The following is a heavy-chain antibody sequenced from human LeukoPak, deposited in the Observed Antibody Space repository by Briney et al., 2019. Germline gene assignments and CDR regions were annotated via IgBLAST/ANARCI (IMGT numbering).Heavy chain of an antibody. V-gene: IGHV3-66*01. J-gene: IGHJ5*02. D-gene: IGHD3-10*01. Sequence: PGGSLRLSCAASGFTFSSNYMSWVRQAPGKGLEGVSVIYSGGSTYYSDSVKGRFTITRDNSKNTLYLQMNSLRAEDTAVYYCARDYYGSGSYVFDPWGQGTLVTVSS. CDR3: ARDYYGSGSYVFDP. CDR2: IYSGGST. CDR1: GFTFSSNY.